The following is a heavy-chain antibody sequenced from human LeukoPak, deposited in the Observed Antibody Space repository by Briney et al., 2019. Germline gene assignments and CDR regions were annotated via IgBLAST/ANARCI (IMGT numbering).Heavy chain of an antibody. CDR1: GGTFSSYA. J-gene: IGHJ4*02. CDR3: ATGSVLEDSSSWVNGLGY. V-gene: IGHV1-69*04. CDR2: IIPILGIA. D-gene: IGHD6-13*01. Sequence: ASVKVSCKASGGTFSSYAISWVRQAPGQGLEWMGRIIPILGIAIYAQKSQGRVTMTEDTFTDTAYMELSSLRSEDTAVYYCATGSVLEDSSSWVNGLGYWGQGTLVTVSS.